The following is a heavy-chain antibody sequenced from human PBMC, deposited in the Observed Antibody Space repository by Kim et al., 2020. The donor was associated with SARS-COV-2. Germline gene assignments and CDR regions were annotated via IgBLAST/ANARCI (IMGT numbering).Heavy chain of an antibody. CDR1: GYTFTSYT. Sequence: ASVKVSCKASGYTFTSYTIHWVRQAPGQRLEWMGWINVGNGVPKYSQNFQGRLTITRDTSATTGYMELSSLQSEDTAVYYCARQGSGFDFWGQGILVTVS. D-gene: IGHD3-10*01. CDR3: ARQGSGFDF. V-gene: IGHV1-3*01. J-gene: IGHJ4*02. CDR2: INVGNGVP.